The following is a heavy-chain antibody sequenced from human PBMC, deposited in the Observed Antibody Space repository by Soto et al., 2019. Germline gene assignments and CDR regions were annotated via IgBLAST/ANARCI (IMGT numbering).Heavy chain of an antibody. CDR1: GGSFSGYY. V-gene: IGHV4-34*01. CDR2: INPVGGT. D-gene: IGHD6-13*01. Sequence: QVQLQQWGAGLLKPSETLSLTCAVYGGSFSGYYWSWIRQPPGKGLEWIGEINPVGGTNYNPSLKSRLTISADTSKNQFSLKVTSATAADTAVYYCARGQKGYSSSWYVDWGQGTPVTVSS. J-gene: IGHJ4*02. CDR3: ARGQKGYSSSWYVD.